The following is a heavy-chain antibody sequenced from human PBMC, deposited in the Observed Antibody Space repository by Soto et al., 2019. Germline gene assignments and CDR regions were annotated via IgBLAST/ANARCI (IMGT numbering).Heavy chain of an antibody. CDR1: GGSISSGDYY. V-gene: IGHV4-30-4*01. D-gene: IGHD1-7*01. CDR3: AREVPSKLELHNWFDP. J-gene: IGHJ5*02. CDR2: IYYSGST. Sequence: SETLSLTCPVSGGSISSGDYYWSWIRQPPGKGLEWIGYIYYSGSTYYNPSLKSRVTISVDTSKNQFSLKLSSVTAADKAVYYCAREVPSKLELHNWFDPWGQGTLVTVSS.